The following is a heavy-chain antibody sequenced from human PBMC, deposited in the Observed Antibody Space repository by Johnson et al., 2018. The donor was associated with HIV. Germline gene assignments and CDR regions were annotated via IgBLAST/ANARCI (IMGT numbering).Heavy chain of an antibody. V-gene: IGHV3-23*03. CDR3: ASRGRSDAFDI. J-gene: IGHJ3*02. CDR1: GFTFSSYA. Sequence: VQLVESGGGLVQPGVSLRLSCAASGFTFSSYAMTWVRQAPGKGLEWVSVIYSGGSTYYADSVKGRFTISRDNSKNTLYLQMNSLRAEDTAVYYCASRGRSDAFDIWGQGTMVTVSS. CDR2: IYSGGST. D-gene: IGHD6-25*01.